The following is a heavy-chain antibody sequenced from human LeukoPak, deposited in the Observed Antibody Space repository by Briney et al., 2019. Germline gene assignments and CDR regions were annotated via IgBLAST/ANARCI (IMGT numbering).Heavy chain of an antibody. CDR2: IYDSGST. CDR1: GGSISSHY. D-gene: IGHD3-9*01. Sequence: PSQTLSLTCTVSGGSISSHYWTWIRQPPGKGLDWIGYIYDSGSTNYNPSLKSRATMSVDTSKNQFSLSLSSVTAADTAVYYCACYDVLTGYYSFDCWGQGILVTVSS. V-gene: IGHV4-59*08. J-gene: IGHJ4*02. CDR3: ACYDVLTGYYSFDC.